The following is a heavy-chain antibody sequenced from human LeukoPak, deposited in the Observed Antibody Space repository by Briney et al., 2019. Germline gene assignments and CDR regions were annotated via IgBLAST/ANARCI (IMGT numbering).Heavy chain of an antibody. CDR1: GGSISSSIW. Sequence: PSGTLSLTCAVSGGSISSSIWWSWVRPPPGKGLEWIGEIYHSGRTNYNPSLKSRVTISVDKSKSQFSLNLTSVTAADTAVYYCAREQWAYRSYYASSGYHDYWGQGTLVTVSS. D-gene: IGHD3-22*01. CDR2: IYHSGRT. V-gene: IGHV4-4*02. CDR3: AREQWAYRSYYASSGYHDY. J-gene: IGHJ4*02.